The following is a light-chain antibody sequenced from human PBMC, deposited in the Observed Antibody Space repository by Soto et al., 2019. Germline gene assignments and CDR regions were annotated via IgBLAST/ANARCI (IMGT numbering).Light chain of an antibody. V-gene: IGKV3-20*01. CDR3: QQYGLPPHS. J-gene: IGKJ2*01. Sequence: EIVLTQSPGTLSLSPGERATLSSMSSQSVYNNTLAWYQQKPGQTPRFLVNCASNRATGIPDRFSGGGSGTHLALDLTSLEPEDFAVYYCQQYGLPPHSFGQGTRVEMK. CDR2: CAS. CDR1: QSVYNNT.